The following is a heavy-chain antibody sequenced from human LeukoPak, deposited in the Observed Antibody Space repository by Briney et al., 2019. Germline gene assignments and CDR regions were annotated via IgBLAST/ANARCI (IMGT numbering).Heavy chain of an antibody. CDR1: GGSFSGYY. CDR2: INHSGST. V-gene: IGHV4-34*01. Sequence: SETLSLTCAVYGGSFSGYYWSWIRQPPGKGLEWIGEINHSGSTNYNPSLKSRVTISVDTSKNQFSLKLSSVTAADTAVYYCARGRPRFSSWHLYYFDYWGQGALVTVSS. J-gene: IGHJ4*02. CDR3: ARGRPRFSSWHLYYFDY. D-gene: IGHD6-13*01.